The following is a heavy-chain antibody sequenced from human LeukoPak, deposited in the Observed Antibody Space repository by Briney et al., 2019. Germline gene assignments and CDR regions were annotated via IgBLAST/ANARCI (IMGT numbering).Heavy chain of an antibody. CDR2: IYYSGST. Sequence: PSETLSLTCTVSGGSISSSSYYWGWIHQPPGKGLEWIGSIYYSGSTYYNPSLKSRVTISVDTSKNQFSLKLSSVTAADTAVYYCASTIVVVPAAMISTFDYWGQGTLVTVSS. CDR1: GGSISSSSYY. CDR3: ASTIVVVPAAMISTFDY. V-gene: IGHV4-39*01. D-gene: IGHD2-2*01. J-gene: IGHJ4*02.